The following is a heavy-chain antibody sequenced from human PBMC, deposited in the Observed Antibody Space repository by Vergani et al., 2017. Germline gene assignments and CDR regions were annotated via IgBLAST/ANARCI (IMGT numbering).Heavy chain of an antibody. CDR1: GFTFSDYY. J-gene: IGHJ3*02. CDR3: ARDLIAVAGIAAFDI. CDR2: ISSSSSYT. Sequence: QVQLVESGGGLVKPGGSLRLSCAASGFTFSDYYMSWIRQAPGKGLEWVSYISSSSSYTNYADSVKGRFTLSRDNAKNSLYLQMNSLRAEDTAVYYCARDLIAVAGIAAFDIWGQGTMVTVSS. V-gene: IGHV3-11*06. D-gene: IGHD6-19*01.